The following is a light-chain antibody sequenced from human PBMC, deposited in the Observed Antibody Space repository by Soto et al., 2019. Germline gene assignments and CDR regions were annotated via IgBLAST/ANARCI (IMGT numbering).Light chain of an antibody. Sequence: QSALTQRASMSGSPGQSITISCTGTSIDVGGYNYVSWYRQHPGKAPKLMIYDVNNRPSGVSNRFSGSKSGNTASLTISGLQAEDEADYYCSSHSSSSTLVVFGVGTKVTVL. CDR2: DVN. CDR1: SIDVGGYNY. V-gene: IGLV2-14*03. J-gene: IGLJ2*01. CDR3: SSHSSSSTLVV.